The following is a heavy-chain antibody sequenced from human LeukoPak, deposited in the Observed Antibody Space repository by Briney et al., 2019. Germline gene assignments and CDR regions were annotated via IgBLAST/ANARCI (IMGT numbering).Heavy chain of an antibody. CDR1: GYTFIDYG. D-gene: IGHD3-10*01. CDR2: ISTHNGDT. Sequence: ASVMLSCTSSGYTFIDYGISWVRQAPGKGLEWLGWISTHNGDTTYAQSLQGRVNMTMDTSAKTVYMELGSLRFDDTAVYYCARDLYLWFGQSYDAFDVWGQGTVVTVSS. V-gene: IGHV1-18*01. CDR3: ARDLYLWFGQSYDAFDV. J-gene: IGHJ3*01.